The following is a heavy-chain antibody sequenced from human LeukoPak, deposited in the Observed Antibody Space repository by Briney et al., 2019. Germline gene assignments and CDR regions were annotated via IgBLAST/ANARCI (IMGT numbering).Heavy chain of an antibody. V-gene: IGHV3-23*01. D-gene: IGHD3-16*01. CDR2: ISGSGGNT. J-gene: IGHJ4*02. CDR3: AKEPPFDYYYFDF. CDR1: GFTFSSYA. Sequence: GGSLRLSCGASGFTFSSYAMSWVRQAPGKGLEWVSGISGSGGNTYYADSVKGRFTISRDSSKNTLYLQMNSLRAEDTAVYYCAKEPPFDYYYFDFWGQGTLVTVSS.